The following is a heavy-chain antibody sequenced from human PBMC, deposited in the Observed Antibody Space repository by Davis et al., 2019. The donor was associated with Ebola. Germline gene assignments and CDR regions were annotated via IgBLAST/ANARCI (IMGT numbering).Heavy chain of an antibody. Sequence: GESLKISCNASGYGFTNYWIGWVRQMPGKGLEWMGFIFPDDSDTTYSPSFQGQVTFSVDKSISTAYLHWNSLKAADTATYYCARQGTTSWDSWGQGTLVTVSS. V-gene: IGHV5-51*01. J-gene: IGHJ4*02. CDR2: IFPDDSDT. CDR1: GYGFTNYW. D-gene: IGHD2-2*01. CDR3: ARQGTTSWDS.